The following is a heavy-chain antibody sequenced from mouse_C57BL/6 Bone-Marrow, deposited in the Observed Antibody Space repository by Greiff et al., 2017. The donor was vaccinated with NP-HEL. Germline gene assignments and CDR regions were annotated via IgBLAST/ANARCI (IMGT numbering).Heavy chain of an antibody. J-gene: IGHJ3*01. CDR2: IYPGSGNT. CDR1: GYTFTDYY. CDR3: ARWWFAY. Sequence: VQLQQSGAELVRPGASVKLSCKASGYTFTDYYINWVKQRPGQGLEWIARIYPGSGNTYYNEKFKGKATLTAEKSSSTAYMQLSSLTSEDSAVYCCARWWFAYWGQGTLVTVSA. V-gene: IGHV1-76*01.